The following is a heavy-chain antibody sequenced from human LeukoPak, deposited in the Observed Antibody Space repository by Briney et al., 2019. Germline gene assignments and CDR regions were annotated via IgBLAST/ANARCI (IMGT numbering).Heavy chain of an antibody. J-gene: IGHJ4*02. CDR3: ARHLSSSWYLPRSRIFDY. CDR1: GGSISSSSYY. CDR2: IYYSGST. V-gene: IGHV4-39*01. Sequence: SETLSLTCTVSGGSISSSSYYWGWIRQPPGKGLEWIGSIYYSGSTNYNPSLKSRVTISVDTSKNQFSLKLSSVTAADTAVYYCARHLSSSWYLPRSRIFDYWGQGTLVTVSS. D-gene: IGHD6-13*01.